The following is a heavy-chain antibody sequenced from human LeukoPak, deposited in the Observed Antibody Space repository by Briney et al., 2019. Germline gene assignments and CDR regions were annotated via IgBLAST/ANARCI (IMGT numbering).Heavy chain of an antibody. Sequence: SETLSLTCAVYGGSFSGYYWSWIRQPPGKGLEWIGEINHSGSTNYNPSLESRVTISVDTSKNQFSLKLSSVTAADTAVYYCARVGHYDILTGPLFDYWGQGTLVTVSS. CDR2: INHSGST. CDR1: GGSFSGYY. CDR3: ARVGHYDILTGPLFDY. V-gene: IGHV4-34*01. J-gene: IGHJ4*02. D-gene: IGHD3-9*01.